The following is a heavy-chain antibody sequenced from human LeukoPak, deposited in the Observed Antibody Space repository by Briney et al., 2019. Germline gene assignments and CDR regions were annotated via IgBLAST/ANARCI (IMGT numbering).Heavy chain of an antibody. V-gene: IGHV1-18*01. D-gene: IGHD3-22*01. CDR2: INAYNGNT. CDR1: GYTFTSYG. J-gene: IGHJ5*02. CDR3: ARVVVIRKNWFDP. Sequence: ASVKVSCKASGYTFTSYGIRWVRQAPGQGLEWMGWINAYNGNTNYAQKLQGRVTMTTDTSTSTAYMELRSLRSDDTAVYYCARVVVIRKNWFDPWGQGTLVTVSS.